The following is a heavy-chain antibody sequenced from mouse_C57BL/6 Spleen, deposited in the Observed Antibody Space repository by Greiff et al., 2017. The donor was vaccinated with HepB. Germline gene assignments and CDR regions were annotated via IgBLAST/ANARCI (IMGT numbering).Heavy chain of an antibody. CDR3: ATYDYDLYYAMDY. CDR1: GYTFTSYW. D-gene: IGHD2-4*01. J-gene: IGHJ4*01. Sequence: QVQLQQPGAELVKPGASVKVSCKASGYTFTSYWMHWVKQRPGQGLEWIGRIHPSDSDTNYNQKFKGKATLTVDKSSSTAYMQLSSLTSEDSAVYYCATYDYDLYYAMDYWDQGTSVTVSS. CDR2: IHPSDSDT. V-gene: IGHV1-74*01.